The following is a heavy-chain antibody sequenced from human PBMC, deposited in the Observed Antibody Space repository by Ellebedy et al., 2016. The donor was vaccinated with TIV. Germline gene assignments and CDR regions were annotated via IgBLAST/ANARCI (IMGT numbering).Heavy chain of an antibody. V-gene: IGHV1-8*02. CDR2: MNPNSGNT. Sequence: ASVKVSXKASGYTFTSYYMHWVRQAPGQGLEWMGWMNPNSGNTGYAQKFQGRVTMTRNTSISTAYMELSSLRSEDTAVYYCARANPSGYSGYDIDYWGQGTLVTVSS. CDR1: GYTFTSYY. CDR3: ARANPSGYSGYDIDY. J-gene: IGHJ4*02. D-gene: IGHD5-12*01.